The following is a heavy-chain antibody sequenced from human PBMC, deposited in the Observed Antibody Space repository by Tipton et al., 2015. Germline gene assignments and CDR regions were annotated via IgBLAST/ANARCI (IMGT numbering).Heavy chain of an antibody. CDR1: HFPFSNYG. D-gene: IGHD3-16*01. CDR3: AKGPGGAPDGFDI. CDR2: VFYDGGEK. Sequence: SLRLSCEASHFPFSNYGMHWVRQAPGKGLEWVALVFYDGGEKHHADSVKGRFTISRDNSKNTLYLQMNDLRAEDTAVYYCAKGPGGAPDGFDIWGQGTMVTVSS. J-gene: IGHJ3*02. V-gene: IGHV3-33*06.